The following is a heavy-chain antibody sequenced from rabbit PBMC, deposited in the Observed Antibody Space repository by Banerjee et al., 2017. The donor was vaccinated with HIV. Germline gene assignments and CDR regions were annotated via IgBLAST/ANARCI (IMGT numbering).Heavy chain of an antibody. J-gene: IGHJ6*01. CDR3: ARSRGFAGYAYALDL. CDR1: GFSFSSSYY. Sequence: QQLEESGGDLVKPGASLTLTCTASGFSFSSSYYMCWVRQAPGKGLEWIACINTSSGNTVYASWAKGRFTISKTSSTTVTLQMTSLTAADTATYFCARSRGFAGYAYALDLWGPGTLVTVS. CDR2: INTSSGNT. V-gene: IGHV1S40*01. D-gene: IGHD6-1*01.